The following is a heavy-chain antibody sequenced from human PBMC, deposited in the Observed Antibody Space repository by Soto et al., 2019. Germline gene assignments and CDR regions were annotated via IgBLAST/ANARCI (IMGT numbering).Heavy chain of an antibody. CDR2: IYSGGST. J-gene: IGHJ4*02. V-gene: IGHV3-53*01. Sequence: GGSLRLSCAASGFTVSSNYMSWVRQAPGKGLEWVSVIYSGGSTYYADSVKGRFTISRDNSKNTLYLQMNSLRAEDTAVYYCARAVIEGYYDSSPYYFDYWGQGTLVTVSS. D-gene: IGHD3-22*01. CDR1: GFTVSSNY. CDR3: ARAVIEGYYDSSPYYFDY.